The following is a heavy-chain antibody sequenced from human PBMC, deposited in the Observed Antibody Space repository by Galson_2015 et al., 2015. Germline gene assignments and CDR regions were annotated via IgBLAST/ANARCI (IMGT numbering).Heavy chain of an antibody. Sequence: SLRLSCAASGFTFSNYWIHWVRQAPGKGLVWVSRISGDGRTTSYADSVKGRFTIARDNAKNTVYLQMNSLTAEDTAVYYCARYYGQIDHWGQGILVTVSS. CDR2: ISGDGRTT. D-gene: IGHD3-10*01. V-gene: IGHV3-74*01. J-gene: IGHJ4*02. CDR1: GFTFSNYW. CDR3: ARYYGQIDH.